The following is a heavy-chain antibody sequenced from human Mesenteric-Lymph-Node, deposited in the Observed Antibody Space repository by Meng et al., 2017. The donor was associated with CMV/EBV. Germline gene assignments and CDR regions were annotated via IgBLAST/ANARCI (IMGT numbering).Heavy chain of an antibody. CDR3: TRDREDS. CDR1: GFTFSSYA. J-gene: IGHJ5*02. Sequence: GESLKISCAASGFTFSSYAMSWVRQAPGKGLEWVSAISGSGGSTYYADSVKGRFTISRDNSKNSLYLQMNSLRAEDSALYYCTRDREDSWGQGTLVTVSS. CDR2: ISGSGGST. V-gene: IGHV3-23*01.